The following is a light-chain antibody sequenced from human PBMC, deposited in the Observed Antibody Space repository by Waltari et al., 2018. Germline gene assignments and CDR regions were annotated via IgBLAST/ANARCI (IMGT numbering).Light chain of an antibody. V-gene: IGKV1-5*01. Sequence: DIQLTQSPSTLSASVGDRLTITCRASQDINNWLAWYQQKPGKAPKILIYDASSLETGVPSKFSGSGSGTEFTLTISSLQPDDFATYYCQQYSGNPTFGGGTKVETK. CDR2: DAS. CDR1: QDINNW. J-gene: IGKJ4*01. CDR3: QQYSGNPT.